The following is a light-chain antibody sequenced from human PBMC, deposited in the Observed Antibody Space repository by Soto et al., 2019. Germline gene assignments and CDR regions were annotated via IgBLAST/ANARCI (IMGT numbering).Light chain of an antibody. J-gene: IGKJ4*01. CDR3: QQYGNCPLT. Sequence: EIVLTQSPGTLSLSPGERASLSCRASQSVGNFLVWYQQKPGQAPSLLIYDTSIRATGIPARFSGSGSGTDFTLTISSLEPEDFAIYYCQQYGNCPLTFGGGTKVEIK. V-gene: IGKV3-11*01. CDR1: QSVGNF. CDR2: DTS.